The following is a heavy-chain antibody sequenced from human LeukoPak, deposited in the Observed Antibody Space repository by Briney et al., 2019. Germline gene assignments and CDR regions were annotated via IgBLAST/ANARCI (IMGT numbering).Heavy chain of an antibody. V-gene: IGHV3-23*01. CDR3: ARDVLYYYGSGSSAGWFDP. D-gene: IGHD3-10*01. CDR1: GFTFSTYA. CDR2: VRGSGSDT. Sequence: GGSLRLSCAVSGFTFSTYAMSWVRQAPGKGLEWISAVRGSGSDTYYADSVKGRFTISRDNSKNTLYLQMNSLRAEDTAVYYCARDVLYYYGSGSSAGWFDPWGQGTLVTVSS. J-gene: IGHJ5*02.